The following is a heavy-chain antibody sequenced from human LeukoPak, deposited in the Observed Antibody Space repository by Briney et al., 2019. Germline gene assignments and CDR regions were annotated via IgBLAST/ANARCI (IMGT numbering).Heavy chain of an antibody. CDR2: ISSSGSTI. V-gene: IGHV3-11*01. Sequence: IPGGSLRLSCAASGFTFSDYYMSWIRQAPGKGLEWVSYISSSGSTIYYADSVKGRFTISRDNAKDSLYLQMNSLRAEDTAVYYCARTYYDSSGYYCWGQGTLVTVSS. CDR3: ARTYYDSSGYYC. J-gene: IGHJ4*02. D-gene: IGHD3-22*01. CDR1: GFTFSDYY.